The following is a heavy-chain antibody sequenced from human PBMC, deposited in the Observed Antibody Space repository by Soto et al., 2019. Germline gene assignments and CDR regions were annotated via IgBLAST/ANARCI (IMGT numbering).Heavy chain of an antibody. Sequence: GESLKISCEGSGYGFSNYWIAWVRQMPGKGLEWLGIIFPEDSDTRYTPSLQGQVTISADKSLNTAYLQWSSLKASDTATYYCARLFRNYYSGIDVWGQGTTVTVSS. D-gene: IGHD3-10*01. CDR3: ARLFRNYYSGIDV. CDR1: GYGFSNYW. V-gene: IGHV5-51*01. CDR2: IFPEDSDT. J-gene: IGHJ6*02.